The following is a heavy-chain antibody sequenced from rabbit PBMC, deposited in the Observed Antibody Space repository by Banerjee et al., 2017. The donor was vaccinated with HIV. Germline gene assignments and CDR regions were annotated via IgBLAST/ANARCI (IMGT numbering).Heavy chain of an antibody. CDR2: INTSSGNT. CDR1: GFSFSNKYV. D-gene: IGHD2-1*01. CDR3: ARGGDYDDYGDYYFKL. Sequence: QEQLVESGGDLVKPEGSLTLTCTASGFSFSNKYVMCWVRQAPGKGLEWIACINTSSGNTVYASWAKGRFTISRTSSTTVTLQMTSLTAADTATYFCARGGDYDDYGDYYFKLWGPGTLVTVS. V-gene: IGHV1S45*01. J-gene: IGHJ4*01.